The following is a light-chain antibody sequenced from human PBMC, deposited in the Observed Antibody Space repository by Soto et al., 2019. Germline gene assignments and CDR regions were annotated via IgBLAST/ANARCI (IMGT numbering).Light chain of an antibody. CDR3: SSYTSSSTLEV. Sequence: QSALTQPASVSGSPGQSITISCTGTSSDVGAYNYVSWYQQHPGKAPKLMIYDVSNQPSGVSNRFSGSKSGNTASLTISGLQAEDEADYYCSSYTSSSTLEVFGTGTKVTVL. J-gene: IGLJ1*01. V-gene: IGLV2-14*01. CDR2: DVS. CDR1: SSDVGAYNY.